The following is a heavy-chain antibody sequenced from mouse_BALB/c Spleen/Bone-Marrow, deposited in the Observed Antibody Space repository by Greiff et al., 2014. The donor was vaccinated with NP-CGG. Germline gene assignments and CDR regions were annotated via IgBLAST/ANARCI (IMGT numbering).Heavy chain of an antibody. Sequence: VQLQQSGGGLVKPGGSLKLSCAASGFTFSDYYMYWVRQTPEKRLEWVATISDGGSYTYYPDSVKGRFTVSRDNAKNNLYLQMSSLKSEDTAMYYCARGRIHYDYDVGDYRGQGTTPPVSS. CDR3: ARGRIHYDYDVGDY. J-gene: IGHJ2*01. CDR1: GFTFSDYY. D-gene: IGHD2-4*01. V-gene: IGHV5-4*02. CDR2: ISDGGSYT.